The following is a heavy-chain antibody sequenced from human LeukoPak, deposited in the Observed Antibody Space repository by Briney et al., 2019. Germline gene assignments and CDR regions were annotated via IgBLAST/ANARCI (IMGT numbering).Heavy chain of an antibody. CDR3: ARDVFLSGSLSPIDY. CDR1: GYIFTNYY. J-gene: IGHJ4*02. Sequence: ASVKVSCKASGYIFTNYYMHWVRQAPGQRLEWMGVINTSGGSTSSAQKFQGRVTMTRDTSTSTVYMELSSLRSEDTALYYCARDVFLSGSLSPIDYWGQGTLVTVSS. V-gene: IGHV1-46*01. CDR2: INTSGGST. D-gene: IGHD5-12*01.